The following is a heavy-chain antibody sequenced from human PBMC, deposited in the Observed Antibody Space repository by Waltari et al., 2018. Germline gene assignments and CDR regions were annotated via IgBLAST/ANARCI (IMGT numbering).Heavy chain of an antibody. J-gene: IGHJ4*02. CDR1: TVNSEW. CDR2: INQDGSEI. V-gene: IGHV3-7*01. Sequence: TVNSEWMSWVRQAQGKGLEWVANINQDGSEINYVDSVKGRFTISRDNARNSLYLQMNSLRVEDAAVYYCARGRGWYWGQGTLVAVSS. D-gene: IGHD2-15*01. CDR3: ARGRGWY.